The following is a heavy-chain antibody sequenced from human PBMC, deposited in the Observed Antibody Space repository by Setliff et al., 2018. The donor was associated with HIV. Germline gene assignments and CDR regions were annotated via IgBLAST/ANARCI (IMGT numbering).Heavy chain of an antibody. CDR1: GGSISSYY. J-gene: IGHJ4*01. CDR3: ARDEGRATGSWWDQSASWYLDY. V-gene: IGHV4-4*07. CDR2: ISAAGTI. Sequence: SETLSLTCTVSGGSISSYYWSWIRQPAGKRLEFIGRISAAGTINYSPSLRSRVTLSVDTSENQFSLTVNSVTAADTAMHFCARDEGRATGSWWDQSASWYLDYWGHGILVTVSS. D-gene: IGHD6-13*01.